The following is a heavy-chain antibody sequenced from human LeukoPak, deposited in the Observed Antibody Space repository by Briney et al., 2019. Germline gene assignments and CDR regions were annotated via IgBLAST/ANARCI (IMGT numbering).Heavy chain of an antibody. CDR2: IYYSGNT. CDR3: ARGRYFGSGNKRYYYYMDV. Sequence: SETLSLTCTVSGGSISSIFNYWGWIRQPPGKGLEWIGNIYYSGNTYYNPSLKSRVTISIDTSKNHFTLKLSSVTAADTAVYYCARGRYFGSGNKRYYYYMDVWGKGTTVTVSS. D-gene: IGHD3-10*01. J-gene: IGHJ6*03. V-gene: IGHV4-39*02. CDR1: GGSISSIFNY.